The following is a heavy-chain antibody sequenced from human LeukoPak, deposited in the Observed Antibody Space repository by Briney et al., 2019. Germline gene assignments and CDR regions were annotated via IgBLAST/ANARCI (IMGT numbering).Heavy chain of an antibody. V-gene: IGHV4-4*07. J-gene: IGHJ4*02. Sequence: PSETLSLTCTVSGGSISSYYWSWIRQPAGKGLEWIGRIYTSGSTNYNPSHKSLVTISVDKSKNLFSLKLSSVTAAKTAVYYGARDGAVAGTVDYWGQGTMVTVSS. CDR1: GGSISSYY. CDR3: ARDGAVAGTVDY. D-gene: IGHD6-19*01. CDR2: IYTSGST.